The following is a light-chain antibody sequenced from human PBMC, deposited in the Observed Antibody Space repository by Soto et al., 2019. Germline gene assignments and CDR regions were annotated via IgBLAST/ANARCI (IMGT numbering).Light chain of an antibody. V-gene: IGKV1-33*01. Sequence: DIQMTQSPSSLSASVGDRVTITCQASQDIRNYLNWYQQKPGKAPNLLIYDASQLRAGDASRLRGSGSWTEFTSTITGMQPEDIATYYCEPDDHRQPLSFGGGTMVEIK. J-gene: IGKJ4*01. CDR2: DAS. CDR1: QDIRNY. CDR3: EPDDHRQPLS.